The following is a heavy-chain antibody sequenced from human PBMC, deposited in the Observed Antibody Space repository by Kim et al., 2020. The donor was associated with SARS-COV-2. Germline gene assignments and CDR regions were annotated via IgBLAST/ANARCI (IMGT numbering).Heavy chain of an antibody. V-gene: IGHV3-11*05. CDR1: GFTFSDYY. CDR2: ISSSSSYT. Sequence: GGSLRLSCAASGFTFSDYYMSWIRQAPGKGLEWVSYISSSSSYTNYADSVKGRFTISRDNAKNSLYLQMNSLRAEDTAVYYCARVPPDSSGYYDYWGQGTLVTVSS. D-gene: IGHD3-22*01. J-gene: IGHJ4*02. CDR3: ARVPPDSSGYYDY.